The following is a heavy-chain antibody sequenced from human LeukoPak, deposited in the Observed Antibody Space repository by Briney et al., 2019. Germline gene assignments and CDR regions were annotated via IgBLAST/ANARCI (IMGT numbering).Heavy chain of an antibody. Sequence: GGSLRLSCAASGFTFSSYGMHWVRQAPGKGLEWVAVISYDGSNKYYADSVKGRFTISRENSKNTLYLQMNSQRAEDTAVYYCASSVEAAMLIDYWGQGTLVTVSS. CDR3: ASSVEAAMLIDY. D-gene: IGHD5-18*01. CDR1: GFTFSSYG. V-gene: IGHV3-30*03. CDR2: ISYDGSNK. J-gene: IGHJ4*02.